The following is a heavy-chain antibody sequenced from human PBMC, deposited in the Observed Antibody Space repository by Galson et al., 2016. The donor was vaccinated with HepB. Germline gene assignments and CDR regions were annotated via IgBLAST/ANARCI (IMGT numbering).Heavy chain of an antibody. D-gene: IGHD6-13*01. V-gene: IGHV3-7*01. CDR1: GFTFSNYW. CDR2: IKDDGSEK. Sequence: SLRLSCAASGFTFSNYWMSWVRQGPGKGLEWVGNIKDDGSEKNYVESVKGRFTISRDNAKNSLYLQMNSLRVKDTAVYYCTRDFGYSNYDWGQGTLVTVSS. J-gene: IGHJ4*02. CDR3: TRDFGYSNYD.